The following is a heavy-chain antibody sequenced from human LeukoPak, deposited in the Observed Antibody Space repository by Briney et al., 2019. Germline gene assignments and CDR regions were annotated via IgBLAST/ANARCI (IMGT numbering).Heavy chain of an antibody. Sequence: GGSLRLSCAASGFTFDDYAMHWVRQAPGKGLEWVSGISWNSGSIGYADSVKGRFTISRDNAKNSLYLQMNSLRAEDTALYYCAKDYEKDIVVVPAAIRGALGAFDIWGQGTMVTVSS. J-gene: IGHJ3*02. CDR2: ISWNSGSI. D-gene: IGHD2-2*01. V-gene: IGHV3-9*01. CDR3: AKDYEKDIVVVPAAIRGALGAFDI. CDR1: GFTFDDYA.